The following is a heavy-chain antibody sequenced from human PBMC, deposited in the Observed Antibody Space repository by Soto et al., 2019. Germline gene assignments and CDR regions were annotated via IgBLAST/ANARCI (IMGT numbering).Heavy chain of an antibody. V-gene: IGHV1-69*01. D-gene: IGHD2-15*01. CDR2: IIPIFGTA. CDR3: ARGYVVVVSGEAYYYGMDV. J-gene: IGHJ6*02. Sequence: QVQLVQSGAEVKKPGSSVKVSCKASGGTFSSYAISWVRQAPGQGLEWMGGIIPIFGTANYAQKLQGRVTITADESTSTAYMQLSSLRSEDTAVYYCARGYVVVVSGEAYYYGMDVWGQGSTVTVCS. CDR1: GGTFSSYA.